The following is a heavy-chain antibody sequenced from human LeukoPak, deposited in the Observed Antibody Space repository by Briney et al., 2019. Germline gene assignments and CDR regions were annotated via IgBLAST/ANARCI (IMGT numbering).Heavy chain of an antibody. V-gene: IGHV4-59*01. J-gene: IGHJ3*02. CDR2: IYYSGST. CDR3: AGYSSSWTYAFDI. Sequence: PSETLSLTCTVSGGSISSYYWSWIRQPPGKGLEWTGYIYYSGSTNYNPSLKSRVTISVDTSKNQFSLKLSSVTAADTAVYYCAGYSSSWTYAFDIWGLGTMVTVSS. D-gene: IGHD6-13*01. CDR1: GGSISSYY.